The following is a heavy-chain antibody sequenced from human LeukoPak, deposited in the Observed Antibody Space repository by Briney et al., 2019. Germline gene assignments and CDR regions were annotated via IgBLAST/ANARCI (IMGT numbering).Heavy chain of an antibody. J-gene: IGHJ6*03. Sequence: GGSLRLSCEASGFTFSRYWMHWVRQAPGKGLEWVSSISSSSSYIYYADSVKGRFTTSRDNAKNSLYLQMNSLRAEDTAVYYCARAYSGRFGLGYYYMDVWGKGTTVTISS. CDR2: ISSSSSYI. CDR1: GFTFSRYW. V-gene: IGHV3-21*01. CDR3: ARAYSGRFGLGYYYMDV. D-gene: IGHD1-26*01.